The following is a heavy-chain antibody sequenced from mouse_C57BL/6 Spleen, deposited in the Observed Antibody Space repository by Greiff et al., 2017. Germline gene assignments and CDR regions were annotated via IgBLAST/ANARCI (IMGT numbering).Heavy chain of an antibody. CDR3: ARGRYSNSFAY. V-gene: IGHV3-6*01. J-gene: IGHJ3*01. D-gene: IGHD2-5*01. Sequence: EVQLQESGPGLVKPSQSLSLTCSVTGYSITSGYYWNWIRQFPGNKLEWMGYISYDGSNNYNPSLKNRISITRDTSKNQFFLKLNSVTTEETATYYCARGRYSNSFAYWGQGTLVTVSA. CDR1: GYSITSGYY. CDR2: ISYDGSN.